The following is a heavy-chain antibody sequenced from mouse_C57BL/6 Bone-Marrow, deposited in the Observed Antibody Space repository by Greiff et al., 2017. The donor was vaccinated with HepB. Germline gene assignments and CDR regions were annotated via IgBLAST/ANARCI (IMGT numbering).Heavy chain of an antibody. V-gene: IGHV2-9-1*01. CDR2: IWTGGGT. J-gene: IGHJ4*01. CDR3: ARKAYYYGPYAMDY. D-gene: IGHD1-1*01. Sequence: QVQLQQSGPGLVAPSQSLSITCTVSGFSLTSYAISWVRQPPGKGLEWLGVIWTGGGTNYNSALKSRLSISKDHSKSQVFLKMNSLQTDDTARYYCARKAYYYGPYAMDYWGQGTSVTVSS. CDR1: GFSLTSYA.